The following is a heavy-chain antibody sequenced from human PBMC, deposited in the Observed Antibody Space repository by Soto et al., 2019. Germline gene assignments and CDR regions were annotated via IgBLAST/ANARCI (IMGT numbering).Heavy chain of an antibody. D-gene: IGHD2-21*02. CDR3: ASAAYCGGDCSVYYFDY. Sequence: QVQLVQSGAEVKKPGSSVKVSCKASGGTFSSYAISWVRQAPGQGLEWMGGIIPIFGTANYAQKLQGRVTITADESTSTAYMELSSLRSEDTAVYYCASAAYCGGDCSVYYFDYWGQGTLVTVSS. J-gene: IGHJ4*02. V-gene: IGHV1-69*01. CDR2: IIPIFGTA. CDR1: GGTFSSYA.